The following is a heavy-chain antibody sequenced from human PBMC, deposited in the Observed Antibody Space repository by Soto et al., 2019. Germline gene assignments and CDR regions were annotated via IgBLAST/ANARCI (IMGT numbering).Heavy chain of an antibody. D-gene: IGHD3-10*01. CDR2: IYYSGST. V-gene: IGHV4-39*01. CDR3: ARYSVINMVRVVNRVGYFDY. J-gene: IGHJ4*02. CDR1: GGSISSSSYY. Sequence: WETLSLTCTVSGGSISSSSYYWGWIRQTPGKGLEWIGSIYYSGSTYYNPSLKSRVTISVDTSKNQFSLKLSSVTAADTAVYYCARYSVINMVRVVNRVGYFDYWVQGTLVTGS.